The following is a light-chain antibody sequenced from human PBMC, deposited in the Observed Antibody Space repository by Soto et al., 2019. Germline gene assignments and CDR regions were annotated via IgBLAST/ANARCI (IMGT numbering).Light chain of an antibody. J-gene: IGKJ2*01. CDR1: QTINIY. CDR2: AAS. V-gene: IGKV1-39*01. CDR3: QPSYRSPYT. Sequence: IQLTQSPSSLSASVGDTVTVTCRASQTINIYLNWYQQKPGKAPELLIYAASSLQSGVPSRFSGGGSRTDFTLTTYSLQPEDFAPYYCQPSYRSPYTFGQGTTLEMK.